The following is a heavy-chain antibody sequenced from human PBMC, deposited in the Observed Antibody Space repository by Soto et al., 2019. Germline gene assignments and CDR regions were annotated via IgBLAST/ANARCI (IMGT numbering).Heavy chain of an antibody. CDR2: ISGSGGST. V-gene: IGHV3-23*01. CDR1: GFTFSSYA. J-gene: IGHJ4*02. D-gene: IGHD6-13*01. CDR3: AKDLGYSSSWTIFDY. Sequence: GGSLRLSCAASGFTFSSYAMSWVRQAPGKGLEWVSAISGSGGSTYYADSVKGRFTISRDNSKNTLYLQMNSLRAEDTAVYYCAKDLGYSSSWTIFDYWGQGTLVIVSS.